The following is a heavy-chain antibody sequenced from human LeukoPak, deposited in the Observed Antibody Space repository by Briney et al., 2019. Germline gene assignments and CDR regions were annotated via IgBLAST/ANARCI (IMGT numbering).Heavy chain of an antibody. Sequence: GGSLRLSCAASGFIFSGRWMSWVRQAPGKGLEWVANISEDGSQSYYVGSVKGRFTISRDNARNSVYLHMNSLRAEDTAVYYCASRACTSCYPFYSDYWGQGTLVTVSS. V-gene: IGHV3-7*01. CDR3: ASRACTSCYPFYSDY. D-gene: IGHD2-2*01. CDR1: GFIFSGRW. CDR2: ISEDGSQS. J-gene: IGHJ4*02.